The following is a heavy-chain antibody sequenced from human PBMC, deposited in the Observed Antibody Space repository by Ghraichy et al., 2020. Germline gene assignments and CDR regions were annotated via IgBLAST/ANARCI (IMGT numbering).Heavy chain of an antibody. D-gene: IGHD2-8*01. CDR3: VRGPDCTDALCHPDGGYY. CDR2: INSDGTST. Sequence: GGSLRLSCAVSGFTFNTYWMHWVRQVPGKGLVWIAHINSDGTSTTYADSVKGRFAVSRDNLWNTLYLQMNSLRVEDTAVYYCVRGPDCTDALCHPDGGYYWGQGTLVTVSS. V-gene: IGHV3-74*03. J-gene: IGHJ4*02. CDR1: GFTFNTYW.